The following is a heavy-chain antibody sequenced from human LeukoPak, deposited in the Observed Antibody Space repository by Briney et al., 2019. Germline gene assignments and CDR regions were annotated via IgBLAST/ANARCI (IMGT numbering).Heavy chain of an antibody. Sequence: SETLSLTCAVSGGSISSSNWWSWVRQPPGKGLEWIGEIYHSGSTNYNPSLKSRVTISVDTSKNQFSLKLSSVTAADTAVYYCARSYYYGSGITSRAPGYYYMDVWGKGTTVTISS. CDR3: ARSYYYGSGITSRAPGYYYMDV. V-gene: IGHV4-4*02. CDR2: IYHSGST. D-gene: IGHD3-10*01. CDR1: GGSISSSNW. J-gene: IGHJ6*03.